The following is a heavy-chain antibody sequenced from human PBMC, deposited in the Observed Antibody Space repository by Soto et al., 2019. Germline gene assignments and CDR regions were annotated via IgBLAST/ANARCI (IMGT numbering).Heavy chain of an antibody. D-gene: IGHD3-3*01. CDR3: ARDDYYDFWSGYYFYYYYGMDV. Sequence: GGSLRLSCAGSGFTFSSYGMHWVRQAPGKGLEWVAVIWYDGSNKYYADSVKGRFTISRDNSKNTLYLQMNSLRAEDTAVYYCARDDYYDFWSGYYFYYYYGMDVWGQGTTVTVSS. J-gene: IGHJ6*02. V-gene: IGHV3-33*01. CDR2: IWYDGSNK. CDR1: GFTFSSYG.